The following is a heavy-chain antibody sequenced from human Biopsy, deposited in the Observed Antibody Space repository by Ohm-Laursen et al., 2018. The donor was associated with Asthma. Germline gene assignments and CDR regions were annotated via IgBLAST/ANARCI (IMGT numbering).Heavy chain of an antibody. J-gene: IGHJ4*02. D-gene: IGHD1-26*01. V-gene: IGHV4-59*01. CDR2: VYHSGST. CDR3: ARDDTVGILDY. Sequence: TLSLTCSVSGSSISSYYWSWIRQSPGKGLEWIGYVYHSGSTKYNPSLESRVTISIDTSKMQFSLRLASATAADSAVYFCARDDTVGILDYWGQGTLVTVSS. CDR1: GSSISSYY.